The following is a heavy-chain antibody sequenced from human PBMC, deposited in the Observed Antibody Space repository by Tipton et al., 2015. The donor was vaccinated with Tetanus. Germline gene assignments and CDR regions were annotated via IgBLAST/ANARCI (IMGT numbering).Heavy chain of an antibody. CDR2: IDQAGSDK. D-gene: IGHD4-17*01. CDR3: ARANLNDFGDFSGLAP. J-gene: IGHJ5*02. Sequence: LRLSCAASGFTFSNYWMSWVRQAPGKGLEWVANIDQAGSDKYYVDSVKGRFTISRDNAKNSLFLQVDGLRAEDTAVYFCARANLNDFGDFSGLAPWGQGTLVTVSS. CDR1: GFTFSNYW. V-gene: IGHV3-7*01.